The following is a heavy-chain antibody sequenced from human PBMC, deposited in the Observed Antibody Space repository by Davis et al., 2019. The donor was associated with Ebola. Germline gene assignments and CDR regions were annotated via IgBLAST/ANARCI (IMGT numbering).Heavy chain of an antibody. Sequence: GESLKISCKGSGYSFTSYWIGWVRQMPGKGLEWMGIIYPGDSDTRYSPSFQGQVTISADKSISTAYLQWSSLKASDTAMYYCARHSDRSPRGGHYYYYYYMDVWGKGTTVTVSS. V-gene: IGHV5-51*01. CDR1: GYSFTSYW. J-gene: IGHJ6*03. CDR2: IYPGDSDT. CDR3: ARHSDRSPRGGHYYYYYYMDV. D-gene: IGHD3-22*01.